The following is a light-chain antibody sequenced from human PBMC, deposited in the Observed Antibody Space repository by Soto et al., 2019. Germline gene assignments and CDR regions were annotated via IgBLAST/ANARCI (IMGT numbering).Light chain of an antibody. Sequence: DIQMTQSPSSLSASVGDRVTIACQASQDISKYLNWYQFRPGQAPKLLIYDASNLETGVPSRFRGSGSGTHFSLTITSLQPKDVATYYCQQYDNLLALTFGGGTKVQIK. CDR1: QDISKY. CDR2: DAS. CDR3: QQYDNLLALT. V-gene: IGKV1-33*01. J-gene: IGKJ4*01.